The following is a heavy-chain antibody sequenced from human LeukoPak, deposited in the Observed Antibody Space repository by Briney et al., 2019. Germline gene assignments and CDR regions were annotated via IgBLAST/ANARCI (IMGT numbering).Heavy chain of an antibody. CDR1: GFTFSSYS. V-gene: IGHV3-23*01. J-gene: IGHJ4*02. D-gene: IGHD6-19*01. CDR3: AKDTGYSSGWYDY. Sequence: GGSLRLSCAASGFTFSSYSMSWVRQAPGKGLEWVSAISGSGGSTYYADSVKGRFTISRDNSKNTLYLQMNSLRAEDTAVYYCAKDTGYSSGWYDYWGQGTLVTVSS. CDR2: ISGSGGST.